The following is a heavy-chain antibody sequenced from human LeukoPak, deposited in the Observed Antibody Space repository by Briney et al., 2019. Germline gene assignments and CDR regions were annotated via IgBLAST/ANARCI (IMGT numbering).Heavy chain of an antibody. J-gene: IGHJ5*02. CDR1: GGTFGSYA. D-gene: IGHD1-26*01. CDR3: ARDVYSGSYYVGRWFDP. V-gene: IGHV1-69*06. Sequence: SVKVSCKASGGTFGSYAISWVRQAPGQGLEWMGGIIPIFGTANYAQKFQGRVTITADKSTSTAYMELRSLRSDDTAVYYCARDVYSGSYYVGRWFDPWGQGTLVTVSS. CDR2: IIPIFGTA.